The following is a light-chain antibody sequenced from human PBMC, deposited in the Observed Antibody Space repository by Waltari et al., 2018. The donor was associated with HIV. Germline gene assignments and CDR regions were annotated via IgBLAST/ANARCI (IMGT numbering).Light chain of an antibody. V-gene: IGKV1-9*01. CDR2: AAS. CDR3: QQLDSYTQIS. Sequence: DIQLTQSPSFLSASVGDRVTITCRASQGISSYLAWYQQKPGKAPKRLLYAASILQSGVPSRFSGSGYGTEFTLTIGSLQPEDFATYYCQQLDSYTQISFGGGTKVEIK. CDR1: QGISSY. J-gene: IGKJ4*01.